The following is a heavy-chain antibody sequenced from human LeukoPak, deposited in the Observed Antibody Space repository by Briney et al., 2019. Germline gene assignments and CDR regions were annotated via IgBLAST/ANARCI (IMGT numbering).Heavy chain of an antibody. J-gene: IGHJ5*02. Sequence: GGSLRLSCAASGFTFGDHIMNWVRQLPGKRLEWVAYVSGSGSTVYYADSVKGRFTVSRDNGKSSLYLQMNSLRVEDTALYYCARAAGWLDPWGQGTLVTVSS. CDR2: VSGSGSTV. CDR1: GFTFGDHI. CDR3: ARAAGWLDP. V-gene: IGHV3-48*01.